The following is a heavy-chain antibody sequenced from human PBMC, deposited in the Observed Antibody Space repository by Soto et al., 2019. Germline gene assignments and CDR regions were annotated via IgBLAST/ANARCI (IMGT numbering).Heavy chain of an antibody. D-gene: IGHD2-15*01. CDR1: GGSISSYY. CDR3: ARRYGGTIDS. J-gene: IGHJ4*02. Sequence: SGTLSLTCTVSGGSISSYYWSWIRQPPGKGLEWIGYIYYSGSTNYNPSLKSRVTISVDTSKNQFSLKLSSVTAADTAVYYCARRYGGTIDSWGQGTLVTVS. V-gene: IGHV4-59*08. CDR2: IYYSGST.